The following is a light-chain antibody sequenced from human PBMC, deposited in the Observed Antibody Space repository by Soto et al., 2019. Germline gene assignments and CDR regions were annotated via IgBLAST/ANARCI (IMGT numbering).Light chain of an antibody. V-gene: IGKV3-20*01. CDR3: QQYGSSPFG. Sequence: EIVLTQSPATLSLSPGERATLSCRASQSVSIHLAWYQQKPGQAPRLLIYDTSTRATGIPDRFSGSGSGTDFTLTISRLEPEDFAVYYCQQYGSSPFGFGGGTKVDIK. CDR2: DTS. J-gene: IGKJ4*01. CDR1: QSVSIH.